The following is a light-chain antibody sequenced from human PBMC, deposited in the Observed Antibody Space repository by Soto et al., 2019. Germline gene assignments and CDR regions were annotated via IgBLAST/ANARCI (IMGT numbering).Light chain of an antibody. CDR3: QTWGTGIRV. J-gene: IGLJ3*02. CDR1: SGHSSYA. V-gene: IGLV4-69*01. Sequence: QLVLTQSPSASASLGASVKLTCTLSSGHSSYAIAWHQQQPEKGPRYLMKLNSDGSHSKGDGIPDRFSGSSSGAERYLTISSLPSEDAADYYCQTWGTGIRVFGGGTKLTVL. CDR2: LNSDGSH.